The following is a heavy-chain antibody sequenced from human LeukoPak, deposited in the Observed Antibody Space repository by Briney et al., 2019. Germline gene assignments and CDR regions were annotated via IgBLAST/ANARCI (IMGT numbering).Heavy chain of an antibody. J-gene: IGHJ4*02. CDR3: ARHPFSAMVRGLYFGN. D-gene: IGHD3-10*01. CDR2: INHSGST. CDR1: GGSFSGYY. Sequence: TSETLSLTCAVYGGSFSGYYWSWIRQPPGKGLEWIGEINHSGSTDYNPSLKSRVTISVDTSKIQFSLKLSSVTAADTAMYYCARHPFSAMVRGLYFGNWGQGTLVTVSS. V-gene: IGHV4-34*01.